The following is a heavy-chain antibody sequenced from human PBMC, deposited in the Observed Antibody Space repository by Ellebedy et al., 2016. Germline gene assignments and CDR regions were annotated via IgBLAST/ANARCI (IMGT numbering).Heavy chain of an antibody. V-gene: IGHV5-51*01. J-gene: IGHJ5*02. CDR3: ARFDTYCGGDCPIP. CDR2: IYPDYSDT. Sequence: ASVKVSCKGSGYSFTSYWIGWVRQMPGKGLEWMGIIYPDYSDTRYSPSFQGQVTISADKSISTAYLQWSSLKASDTAMYYCARFDTYCGGDCPIPWGQGTLVTVSS. CDR1: GYSFTSYW. D-gene: IGHD2-21*02.